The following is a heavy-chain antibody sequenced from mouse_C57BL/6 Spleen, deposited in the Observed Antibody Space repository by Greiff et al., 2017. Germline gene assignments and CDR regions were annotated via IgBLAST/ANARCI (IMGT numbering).Heavy chain of an antibody. Sequence: QVHVKQPGAELVRPGSSVKLSCKASGYTFTSYWMHWVKQRPIQGLEWIGNIDPADSETHYNQKFKEKATLTVDKSSSPAYMQLSSLTSVDSAFYYCAKGYDGYYGYWGQGTTLTVSS. CDR3: AKGYDGYYGY. CDR1: GYTFTSYW. J-gene: IGHJ2*01. CDR2: IDPADSET. D-gene: IGHD2-3*01. V-gene: IGHV1-52*01.